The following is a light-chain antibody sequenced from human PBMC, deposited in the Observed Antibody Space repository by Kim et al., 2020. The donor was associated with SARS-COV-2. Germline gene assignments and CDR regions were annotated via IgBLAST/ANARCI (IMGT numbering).Light chain of an antibody. CDR1: SSSFGADYN. CDR3: QSFDSSLSGVV. J-gene: IGLJ2*01. Sequence: RVTVSCTESSSSFGADYNVHWYQQLPGTAPKLLIYDNNNRPSGVPDRFSASKSGTSASLAITGLQAEDEADYYCQSFDSSLSGVVFGGGTQLTVL. V-gene: IGLV1-40*01. CDR2: DNN.